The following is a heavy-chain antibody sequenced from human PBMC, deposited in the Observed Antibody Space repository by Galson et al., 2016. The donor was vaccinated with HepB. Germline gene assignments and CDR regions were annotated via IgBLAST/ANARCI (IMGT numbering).Heavy chain of an antibody. D-gene: IGHD6-19*01. J-gene: IGHJ4*02. V-gene: IGHV3-53*01. CDR3: ALGTGIGWYGAD. CDR2: IHTGGST. CDR1: GFTVSSKY. Sequence: SLRLSCAASGFTVSSKYMSWVRQAPGKGLEWVSVIHTGGSTYYADSVKGRFTISRDNSKNTLYLQMNSLGAEDTAVYYCALGTGIGWYGADWGQGTLVTVSS.